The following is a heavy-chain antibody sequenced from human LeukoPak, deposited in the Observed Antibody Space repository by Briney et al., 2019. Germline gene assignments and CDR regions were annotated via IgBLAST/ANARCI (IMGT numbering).Heavy chain of an antibody. CDR2: INTDGSST. J-gene: IGHJ4*02. Sequence: GGSLRLSCAASGFTFSSYWMHWVRQAPGKGLVWVTRINTDGSSTSYADSVKGRFTISRENAKNSLYLQMNSLRAGDTAVYYCARAPHCSSTSCYMPYYFDYWGQGTLVTVSS. D-gene: IGHD2-2*02. CDR3: ARAPHCSSTSCYMPYYFDY. V-gene: IGHV3-74*01. CDR1: GFTFSSYW.